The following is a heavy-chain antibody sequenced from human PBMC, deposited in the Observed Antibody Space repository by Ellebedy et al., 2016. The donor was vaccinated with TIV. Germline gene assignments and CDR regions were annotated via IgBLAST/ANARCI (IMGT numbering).Heavy chain of an antibody. J-gene: IGHJ4*02. D-gene: IGHD3-16*01. CDR1: GFTVSSSY. Sequence: PGGSLRLSCAASGFTVSSSYMTWVRQAPGKGLEWVSVVYSGGNTYYADSVKGRFTISRDNSKNTLSLEMNSLGVDDTAVYFCARGPVRYTQKGVFLDYWGQGTLVTVSS. CDR2: VYSGGNT. V-gene: IGHV3-53*01. CDR3: ARGPVRYTQKGVFLDY.